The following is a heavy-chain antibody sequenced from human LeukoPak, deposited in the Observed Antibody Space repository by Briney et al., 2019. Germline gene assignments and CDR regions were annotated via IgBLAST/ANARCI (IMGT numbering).Heavy chain of an antibody. CDR1: GFTFSTQW. Sequence: GGSLRLSCEASGFTFSTQWMSWVRQAPGKGLEWVSYISSSGSTIYYADSVKGRFTISRDNAKNSLYLQMNSLRAEDTAVYYCARDADYGDYMDVWGKGTTVTVSS. CDR3: ARDADYGDYMDV. CDR2: ISSSGSTI. V-gene: IGHV3-11*04. D-gene: IGHD4/OR15-4a*01. J-gene: IGHJ6*03.